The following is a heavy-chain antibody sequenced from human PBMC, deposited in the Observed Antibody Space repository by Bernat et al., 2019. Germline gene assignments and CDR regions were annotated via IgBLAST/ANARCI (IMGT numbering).Heavy chain of an antibody. CDR3: VPWHFDL. CDR2: IKQDGSEK. J-gene: IGHJ2*01. Sequence: EVQVVESGGGLVQPGGSLRLSCAASGFTFSYYWMSWVRQVPGKGLEWVANIKQDGSEKYYVDSVKGRFTISRDNARNSLYLQMNSLRAEDTAVYYCVPWHFDLGGRGTLVTVSS. CDR1: GFTFSYYW. V-gene: IGHV3-7*03.